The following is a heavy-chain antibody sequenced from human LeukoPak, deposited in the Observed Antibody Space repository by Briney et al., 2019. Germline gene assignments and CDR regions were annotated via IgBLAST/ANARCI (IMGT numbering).Heavy chain of an antibody. CDR3: AKGLSSSTWADFDY. Sequence: GGSLRLSCEGSGFTFSNSAMTWVRQAPGRGLEWVSGVSGSGDRTNYADSVKSRFTVSRDNSKNTVYLEMNGLGVDDTAVYYCAKGLSSSTWADFDYWGQGILVTVSS. V-gene: IGHV3-23*01. D-gene: IGHD6-13*01. CDR2: VSGSGDRT. J-gene: IGHJ4*02. CDR1: GFTFSNSA.